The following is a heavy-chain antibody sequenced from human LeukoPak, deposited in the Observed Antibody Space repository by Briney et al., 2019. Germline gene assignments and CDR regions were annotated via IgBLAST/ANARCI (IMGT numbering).Heavy chain of an antibody. CDR1: GYTFTSYY. V-gene: IGHV1-69*05. Sequence: SVKVSCKASGYTFTSYYMHWVRQAPGQGLEWMGGLIPIFGTANYAQKFQGRVTITTDESTSTAYMELSSLRSEDTAVYYCARGRSITGTTRYYMDVWGKGTTVTVSS. D-gene: IGHD1-7*01. CDR2: LIPIFGTA. CDR3: ARGRSITGTTRYYMDV. J-gene: IGHJ6*03.